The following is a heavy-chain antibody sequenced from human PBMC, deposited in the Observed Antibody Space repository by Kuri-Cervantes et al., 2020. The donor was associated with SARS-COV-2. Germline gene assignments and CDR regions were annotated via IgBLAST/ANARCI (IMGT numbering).Heavy chain of an antibody. D-gene: IGHD2-2*01. Sequence: SETLSLTCTVSGGSISSYYWSWIRQPPGKGLEWIGSIYHSGSTYYNPSLKSRVTISVDTSKNQFSLKLSSVTAADTAVYYCARQGGIVVVPAAPWGQGTLVTVSS. CDR3: ARQGGIVVVPAAP. CDR2: IYHSGST. J-gene: IGHJ5*02. CDR1: GGSISSYY. V-gene: IGHV4-59*08.